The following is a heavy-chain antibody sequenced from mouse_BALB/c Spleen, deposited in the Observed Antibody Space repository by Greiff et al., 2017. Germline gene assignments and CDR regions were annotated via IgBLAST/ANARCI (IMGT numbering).Heavy chain of an antibody. D-gene: IGHD1-1*01. CDR1: GFSLTSYG. J-gene: IGHJ3*01. CDR2: IWAGGST. CDR3: ARGEYYGSSYLFAY. Sequence: QVQLKESGPGLVAPSQSLSITCTVSGFSLTSYGVHWVRQPPGKGLEWLGVIWAGGSTNYNSALMSRLSISKDNSKSQVFLKMNSLQTDDTAMYYCARGEYYGSSYLFAYWGQGTLVTVSA. V-gene: IGHV2-9*02.